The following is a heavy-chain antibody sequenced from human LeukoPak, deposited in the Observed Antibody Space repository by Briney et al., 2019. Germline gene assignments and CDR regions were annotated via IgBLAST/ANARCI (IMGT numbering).Heavy chain of an antibody. Sequence: ASVKVSCKASGGTFNSYAISWVRQAPGQGLEWMGRIIPIFGIANYAQKFQGRVTITADKSTSTAYMELSSLRSEDTAVYYCARPRLQGAVSRHYYGMDVWGQGTTVTVSS. CDR3: ARPRLQGAVSRHYYGMDV. CDR1: GGTFNSYA. V-gene: IGHV1-69*04. J-gene: IGHJ6*02. D-gene: IGHD1-26*01. CDR2: IIPIFGIA.